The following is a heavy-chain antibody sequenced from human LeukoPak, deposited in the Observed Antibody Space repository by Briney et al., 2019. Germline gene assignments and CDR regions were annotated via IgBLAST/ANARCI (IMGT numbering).Heavy chain of an antibody. CDR3: ARDRSMHYDFWSGLGYYYYYMDV. V-gene: IGHV3-20*04. J-gene: IGHJ6*03. CDR2: INWNGGST. Sequence: TGGSLRLSCAASGFTFDDYGMSWVRQAPGKGLEWVSGINWNGGSTGYADSVKGRFTISRDNAKNSLYLQMNSLRAEDTALYYCARDRSMHYDFWSGLGYYYYYMDVWGKGTTVTVSS. CDR1: GFTFDDYG. D-gene: IGHD3-3*01.